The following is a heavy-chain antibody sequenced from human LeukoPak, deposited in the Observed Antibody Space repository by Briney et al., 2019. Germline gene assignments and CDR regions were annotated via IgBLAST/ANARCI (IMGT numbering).Heavy chain of an antibody. CDR1: GFIFSGYY. CDR2: ISSGGSAI. J-gene: IGHJ4*02. CDR3: ARDVDGREDY. Sequence: GGSLRLSCAASGFIFSGYYMSWIRQARGKWLEWISYISSGGSAIHYADSVKGRFTISRDNAENSLYLQMNSLRAEDTAVYYCARDVDGREDYWGQGTLVTVSS. V-gene: IGHV3-11*04. D-gene: IGHD1-26*01.